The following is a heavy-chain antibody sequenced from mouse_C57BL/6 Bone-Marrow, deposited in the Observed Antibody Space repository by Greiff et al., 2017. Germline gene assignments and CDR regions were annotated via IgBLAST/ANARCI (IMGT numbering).Heavy chain of an antibody. CDR2: IHPNSGST. D-gene: IGHD1-1*01. V-gene: IGHV1-64*01. CDR1: GYTFTSYW. Sequence: QVQLQQPGAELVKPGASVKLSCKASGYTFTSYWMHWVKQRPGQGLEWIGMIHPNSGSTNYNEKFKSKATLTVDKSSSTAYMQLSSLTSEDSAVYYCARSTTVVDFDYWGQGTTLTVSS. CDR3: ARSTTVVDFDY. J-gene: IGHJ2*01.